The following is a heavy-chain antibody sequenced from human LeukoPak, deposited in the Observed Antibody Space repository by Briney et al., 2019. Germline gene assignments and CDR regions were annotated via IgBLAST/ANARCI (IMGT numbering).Heavy chain of an antibody. V-gene: IGHV6-1*01. D-gene: IGHD2-8*01. CDR3: ARGTNSAFDI. CDR2: TYDRSK. CDR1: GDSVSSSCVA. J-gene: IGHJ3*02. Sequence: SQTLSLTCSISGDSVSSSCVAWNWIRQSPSRGLEWLGRTYDRSKDYAVSVKGRITINSDTSKNQFYLQLNSVTSEDTAVYYCARGTNSAFDIWGQGTMVTVSS.